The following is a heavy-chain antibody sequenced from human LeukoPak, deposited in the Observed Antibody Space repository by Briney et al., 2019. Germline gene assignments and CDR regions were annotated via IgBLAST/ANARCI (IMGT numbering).Heavy chain of an antibody. CDR1: GAAITNY. J-gene: IGHJ4*02. Sequence: SETLSLTCTVSGAAITNYLSWIRQPPGKGLEWIGYIYYSGSTNYNPSLKSRVTITIDTSKNQFSLKLSSVTAADTAVYYCARQYSSSWYLDYWGQGTLVTVSS. D-gene: IGHD6-13*01. CDR3: ARQYSSSWYLDY. CDR2: IYYSGST. V-gene: IGHV4-59*08.